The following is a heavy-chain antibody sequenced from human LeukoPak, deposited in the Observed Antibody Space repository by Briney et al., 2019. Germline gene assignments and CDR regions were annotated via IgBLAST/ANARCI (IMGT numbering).Heavy chain of an antibody. CDR3: ARDPQSGYSFWNGYSGFDY. CDR2: ISGYGNR. V-gene: IGHV1-18*01. Sequence: ASVNVSCKASGYSFTNYGIGWVRQAPGQGLEWMGCISGYGNRNYAQKFQDRVTMTTDTSTNTASMELRSLRSDDTAVYYCARDPQSGYSFWNGYSGFDYWGQGTLVTVSS. CDR1: GYSFTNYG. J-gene: IGHJ4*02. D-gene: IGHD3-3*01.